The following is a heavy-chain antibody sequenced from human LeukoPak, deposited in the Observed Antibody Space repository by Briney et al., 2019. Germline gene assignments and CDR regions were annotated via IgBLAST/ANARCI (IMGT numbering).Heavy chain of an antibody. CDR1: GGSFSGYY. Sequence: SETLSLTCAVYGGSFSGYYWSWIRQPPGKGLEWIGEINHSGSTNYNPSLKSRVTISVDTSKSQFSLKLSSVTAAHTAVYYCARHGSSRYCSSTSCYSYWFDPWGQGTLVTVSS. V-gene: IGHV4-34*01. D-gene: IGHD2-2*01. J-gene: IGHJ5*02. CDR2: INHSGST. CDR3: ARHGSSRYCSSTSCYSYWFDP.